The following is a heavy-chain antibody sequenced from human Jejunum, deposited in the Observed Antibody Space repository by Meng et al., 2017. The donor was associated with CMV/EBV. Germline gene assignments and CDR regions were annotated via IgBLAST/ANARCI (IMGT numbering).Heavy chain of an antibody. J-gene: IGHJ2*01. CDR1: GLTFRSYK. CDR3: STDYTPMDDLAL. CDR2: ISSRGSYI. D-gene: IGHD5-18*01. V-gene: IGHV3-21*01. Sequence: EVPLVECGGVLVEPGASLRLSWAASGLTFRSYKMPWVRQAPGQGLRWLSSISSRGSYIYYADSVQGRFTVSSDNARNSLFLQMNSLGAEDTATYYCSTDYTPMDDLALWGRGTLVTVSS.